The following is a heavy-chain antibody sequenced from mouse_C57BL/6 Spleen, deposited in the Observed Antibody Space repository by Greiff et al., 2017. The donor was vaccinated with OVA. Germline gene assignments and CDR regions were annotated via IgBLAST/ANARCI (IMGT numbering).Heavy chain of an antibody. CDR2: IDPSDSDT. Sequence: QVQLQQPGAELVRPGSSVKLSCKASGYTFTSYWMHWVKQRPIQGLEWIGNIDPSDSDTHYTQKFKDKATLTVDKSSSTAYMQLSSLTSEDSAVYYCARYRDYAMDYWGQGTSVTVSS. CDR3: ARYRDYAMDY. D-gene: IGHD2-14*01. J-gene: IGHJ4*01. CDR1: GYTFTSYW. V-gene: IGHV1-52*01.